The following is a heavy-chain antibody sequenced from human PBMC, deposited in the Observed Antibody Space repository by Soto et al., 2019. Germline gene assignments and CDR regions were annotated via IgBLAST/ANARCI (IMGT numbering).Heavy chain of an antibody. V-gene: IGHV4-34*01. CDR2: INHSGST. D-gene: IGHD3-22*01. Sequence: ASETLSLTCAVYGGSFSGYYWSWIRQPPGKGLEWIGEINHSGSTNYNPSLRSRVTISVDTSKNQFSLKLSSVTAADTAVYYCARGRGLRYYYDSSGYRYGMDVWGQGTTVTVSS. CDR3: ARGRGLRYYYDSSGYRYGMDV. J-gene: IGHJ6*02. CDR1: GGSFSGYY.